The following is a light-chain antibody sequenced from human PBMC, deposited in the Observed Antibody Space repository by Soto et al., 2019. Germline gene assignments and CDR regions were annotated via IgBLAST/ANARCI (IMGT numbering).Light chain of an antibody. CDR2: DAS. CDR3: QQRHMWPIT. Sequence: EIVLTQSPGTLSLSPGDRATLSCRASQRVSSSTYLAWYQQKPGQAPRLLIYDASNRATGIPARFSGSGSGTDFTLTISSLEPEDSAVYYCQQRHMWPITFGQGTRLEIK. V-gene: IGKV3D-20*02. CDR1: QRVSSSTY. J-gene: IGKJ5*01.